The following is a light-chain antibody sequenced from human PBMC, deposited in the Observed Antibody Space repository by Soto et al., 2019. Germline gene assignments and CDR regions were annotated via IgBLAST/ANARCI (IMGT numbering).Light chain of an antibody. V-gene: IGKV3-15*01. CDR3: QQYKDWWT. Sequence: EIVVTQSPATLSMSPGERATLSFRASQSLSSSLAWYQQRPGQAPRLLIYGTSTRATGVPARFSGSGSGTDFTLTISSLQSEDSAVYYCQQYKDWWTFGQGTKVDI. J-gene: IGKJ1*01. CDR1: QSLSSS. CDR2: GTS.